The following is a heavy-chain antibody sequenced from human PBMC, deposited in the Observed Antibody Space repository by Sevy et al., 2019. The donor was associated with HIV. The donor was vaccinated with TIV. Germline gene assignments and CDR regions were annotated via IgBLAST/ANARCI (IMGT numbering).Heavy chain of an antibody. J-gene: IGHJ5*02. D-gene: IGHD3-22*01. CDR2: ISRTPAIT. V-gene: IGHV3-48*02. CDR1: GFTFSTYA. Sequence: GGSLRLSCKTSGFTFSTYAMHWVRQAPGKGLEWVASISRTPAITYYADSVRDRFTISRDNAKNSLYLEMNSLRDEDTADYYCAREAYYYDSREANWFDPWGQGTLVTVSS. CDR3: AREAYYYDSREANWFDP.